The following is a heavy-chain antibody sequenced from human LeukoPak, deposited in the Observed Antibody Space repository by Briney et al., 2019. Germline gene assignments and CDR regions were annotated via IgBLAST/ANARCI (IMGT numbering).Heavy chain of an antibody. J-gene: IGHJ4*02. D-gene: IGHD3-22*01. CDR3: ARAGDSSGYSPYYFDY. Sequence: PGGSLRLSCAASGFTFSSYATHWVRQAPGKGLEYVSAISSNGGSTYYANSVKGRFTISRDNSKNTLYLQMGSLRAEDMAVYYCARAGDSSGYSPYYFDYWGQGTLVTVSS. CDR2: ISSNGGST. CDR1: GFTFSSYA. V-gene: IGHV3-64*01.